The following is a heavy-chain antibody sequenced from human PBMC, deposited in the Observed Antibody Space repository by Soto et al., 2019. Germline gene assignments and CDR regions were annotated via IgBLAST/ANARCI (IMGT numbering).Heavy chain of an antibody. CDR2: ISGDGITT. CDR1: GFTFSSYW. V-gene: IGHV3-74*01. CDR3: AGGRDLDGVFDH. D-gene: IGHD3-10*01. J-gene: IGHJ5*02. Sequence: EVQLVESGGRLVQSGGSLRLSCAASGFTFSSYWMHLVRQAPGKGLVWVSRISGDGITTNYADSVKGQFTISRDNAKNKLYWQMNSLRAEDTAVYYCAGGRDLDGVFDHWGQGTLVTVSS.